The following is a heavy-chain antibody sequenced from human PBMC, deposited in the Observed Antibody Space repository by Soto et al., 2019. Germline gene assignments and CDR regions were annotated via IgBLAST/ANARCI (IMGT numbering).Heavy chain of an antibody. V-gene: IGHV1-2*02. CDR3: ATPYSSGPFDY. CDR1: GYTFTGYY. J-gene: IGHJ4*02. Sequence: GASGKVSCKASGYTFTGYYMHWLRQAPGQGLEWMGWINPNSGGTNYAQKFQGRVTMTRDTSISTAYMELSRLRSDDTAVYYCATPYSSGPFDYWGQGTLVTVSS. CDR2: INPNSGGT. D-gene: IGHD6-19*01.